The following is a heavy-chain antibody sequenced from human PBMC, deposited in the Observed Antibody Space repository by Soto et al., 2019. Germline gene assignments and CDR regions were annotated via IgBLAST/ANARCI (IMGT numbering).Heavy chain of an antibody. CDR2: IFSNDDK. V-gene: IGHV2-26*01. D-gene: IGHD3-22*01. Sequence: QVTLKESGPVLVKPTETLTLTCTVSGFSLSNARMGVSWIRQPPGKALEWLAHIFSNDDKSYSTSLKSRLTISMDTSKSQVVLTMTNMDPVDTATYYCARIDYYDSRSNFHYYDMDVWGQGTTVTVSS. CDR1: GFSLSNARMG. J-gene: IGHJ6*02. CDR3: ARIDYYDSRSNFHYYDMDV.